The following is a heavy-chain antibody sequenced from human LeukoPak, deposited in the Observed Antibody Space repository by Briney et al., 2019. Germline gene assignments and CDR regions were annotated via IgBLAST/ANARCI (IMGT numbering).Heavy chain of an antibody. D-gene: IGHD2-2*01. CDR2: INPSGGST. Sequence: GASVKVSCKASGYTFTSYDINWVRQATGQGLEWMGIINPSGGSTSYAQKFQGRVAMTRDMSTSTVYMELSSLRSEDTAVYYCARGPFRRYCSSTSCYWFDYWGQGTLVTVSS. J-gene: IGHJ4*02. CDR1: GYTFTSYD. V-gene: IGHV1-46*01. CDR3: ARGPFRRYCSSTSCYWFDY.